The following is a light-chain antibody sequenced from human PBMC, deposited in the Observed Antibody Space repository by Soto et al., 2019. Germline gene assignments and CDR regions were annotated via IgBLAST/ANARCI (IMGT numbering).Light chain of an antibody. CDR1: QSVSSSS. Sequence: EIVLTQSPGTLSLSAGERATLSCRASQSVSSSSLAWYQQKRGQAPRLLIHGASSRATGIPDRFSGSGSGTDFTLTISRLEPEDCAVYYCQQYGGSPRTFGQGTKVDIK. CDR2: GAS. CDR3: QQYGGSPRT. V-gene: IGKV3-20*01. J-gene: IGKJ1*01.